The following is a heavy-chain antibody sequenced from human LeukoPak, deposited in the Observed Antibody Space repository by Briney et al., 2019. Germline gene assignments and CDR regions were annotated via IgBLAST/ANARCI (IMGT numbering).Heavy chain of an antibody. Sequence: GGSLRLSCAASGFTFSSYGMHWVRQAPGEGLEWVAVIWYDGSNKYYADSVKGRFTIPRDNSKNTLYLQMNSLRAEDTAVYYCARAIAVAGIDYWGQGTLVTVSS. CDR2: IWYDGSNK. CDR1: GFTFSSYG. CDR3: ARAIAVAGIDY. V-gene: IGHV3-33*01. J-gene: IGHJ4*02. D-gene: IGHD6-19*01.